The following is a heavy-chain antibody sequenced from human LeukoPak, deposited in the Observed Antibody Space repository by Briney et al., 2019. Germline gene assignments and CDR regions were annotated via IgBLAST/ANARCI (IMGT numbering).Heavy chain of an antibody. J-gene: IGHJ4*02. CDR3: AMATNIDY. CDR2: ISYTVET. V-gene: IGHV4-39*01. Sequence: SETLSLTCSISGGSFSSTTYYCAWIRQPPGKGLEYIASISYTVETYYNPALRSRVTISVDTSKNQLSLRMTSVTAADTAINVLAMATNIDYWGQGILVTVSS. CDR1: GGSFSSTTYY.